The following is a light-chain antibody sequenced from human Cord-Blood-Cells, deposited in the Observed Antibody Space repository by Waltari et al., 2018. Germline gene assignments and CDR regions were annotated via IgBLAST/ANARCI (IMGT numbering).Light chain of an antibody. CDR2: VGS. Sequence: QSALTPPASVPGSPGQSITISCTGTSSDVGSYTLVSWYQQHPAKAPKLMIYVGSKRPSGVSNRFSGSKSGNTASRTISGLQAEDEADYYCCSYAGSSWVFGGGTKLTVL. CDR3: CSYAGSSWV. J-gene: IGLJ3*02. CDR1: SSDVGSYTL. V-gene: IGLV2-23*01.